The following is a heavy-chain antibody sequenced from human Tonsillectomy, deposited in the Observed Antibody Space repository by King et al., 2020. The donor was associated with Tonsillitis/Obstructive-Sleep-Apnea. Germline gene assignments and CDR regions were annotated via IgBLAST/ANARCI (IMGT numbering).Heavy chain of an antibody. CDR2: IYYSGST. V-gene: IGHV4-59*01. D-gene: IGHD1-1*01. J-gene: IGHJ6*02. CDR1: GGSISSYY. Sequence: VQLQESGPGLVKPSETLSLTCTVSGGSISSYYWSWIRQPPGKGLEWIGYIYYSGSTNYNPSLKSRVTISVDKSKNQFSLKLSSVTAADTAVYYCARDQEGTASRYYYYGMDVWGQGTTVTVSS. CDR3: ARDQEGTASRYYYYGMDV.